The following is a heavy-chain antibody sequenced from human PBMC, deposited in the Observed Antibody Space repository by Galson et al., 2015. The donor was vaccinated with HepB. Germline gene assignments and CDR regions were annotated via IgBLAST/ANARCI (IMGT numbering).Heavy chain of an antibody. V-gene: IGHV1-8*01. CDR3: ARSRATTRGYYYGMDV. CDR1: GYTFTSCD. D-gene: IGHD1-26*01. J-gene: IGHJ6*02. Sequence: SVKVSCKASGYTFTSCDINWVRQATGQGLEWMGWMNPNSGNTGYAQKFQGRVTMTRNTSISTAYMELSSLRSEDTAVYYCARSRATTRGYYYGMDVWGQGTTVTVSS. CDR2: MNPNSGNT.